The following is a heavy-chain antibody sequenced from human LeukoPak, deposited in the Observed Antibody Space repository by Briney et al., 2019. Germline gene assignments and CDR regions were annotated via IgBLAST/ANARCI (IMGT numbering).Heavy chain of an antibody. D-gene: IGHD6-13*01. V-gene: IGHV4-59*01. CDR2: IYYSGST. Sequence: KASETLSLTCTVSGGSISSDYWIWIRQPPRKGLGWIGYIYYSGSTNYSPSLKSRVTISLDTSKNQFSLKLSSVTAADTAVYYCARVRRYSSWPDAFDIWGQGTMVTVSS. J-gene: IGHJ3*02. CDR3: ARVRRYSSWPDAFDI. CDR1: GGSISSDY.